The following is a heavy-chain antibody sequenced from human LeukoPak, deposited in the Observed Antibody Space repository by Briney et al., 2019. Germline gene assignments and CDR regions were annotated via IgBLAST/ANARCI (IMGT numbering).Heavy chain of an antibody. CDR3: ASRFGGY. V-gene: IGHV3-23*01. CDR1: GFTFGSYA. J-gene: IGHJ4*02. CDR2: ITGSGGNT. Sequence: GGSLRLSCAASGFTFGSYAMNWVRQAPGKGLEWVSAITGSGGNTYYADSVKGRFTISRDNSKNTLYLQMNSLRVEDTAVYYCASRFGGYWGQGTLVTVSS. D-gene: IGHD3-16*01.